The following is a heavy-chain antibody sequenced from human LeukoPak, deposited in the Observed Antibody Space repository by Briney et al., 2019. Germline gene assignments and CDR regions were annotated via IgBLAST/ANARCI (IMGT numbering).Heavy chain of an antibody. CDR1: GYTFTSYN. D-gene: IGHD2-2*01. V-gene: IGHV1-8*03. CDR2: MHPNNGDT. CDR3: ARELIVLEPAARRYNYYMDV. J-gene: IGHJ6*03. Sequence: ASVKVSCKASGYTFTSYNINWVRQAPGQGLEWLAWMHPNNGDTGYAQKFQDRVTVTSNTSISTAYMELRSLTSEDTAVYYCARELIVLEPAARRYNYYMDVWGIGTTVSVSS.